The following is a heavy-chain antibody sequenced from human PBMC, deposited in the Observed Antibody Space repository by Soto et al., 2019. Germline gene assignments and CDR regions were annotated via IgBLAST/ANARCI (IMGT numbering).Heavy chain of an antibody. CDR2: ISTDRGDT. CDR1: GYSFTTHD. CDR3: ARDDLNRGGKYFDY. J-gene: IGHJ4*02. D-gene: IGHD2-15*01. Sequence: GASVKVSCKASGYSFTTHDITWLRQAPGKGLEWVGGISTDRGDTIYPQNLQGRVTMTTDSSTSTVYMELKSLRPDDTAVYYCARDDLNRGGKYFDYWGQGTMVTVYS. V-gene: IGHV1-18*01.